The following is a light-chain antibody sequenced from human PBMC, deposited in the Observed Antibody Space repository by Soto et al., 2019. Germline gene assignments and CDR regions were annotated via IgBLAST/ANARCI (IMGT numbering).Light chain of an antibody. CDR1: RSDVGAYNY. CDR2: DVS. Sequence: QSALTQPRSFSGSPGQSVTVPCSGTRSDVGAYNYASWYQHHPGKATKYIIDDVSTRPSGVSDRFSGSKSGNSASLTISGLQAEDEDDYYCCSHTGRGVFGGGTELTVL. J-gene: IGLJ2*01. V-gene: IGLV2-11*01. CDR3: CSHTGRGV.